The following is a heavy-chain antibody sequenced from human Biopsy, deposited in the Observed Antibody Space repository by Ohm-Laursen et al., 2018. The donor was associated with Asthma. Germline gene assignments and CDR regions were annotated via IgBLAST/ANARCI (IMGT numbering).Heavy chain of an antibody. Sequence: TLSLTCTVPGGSINIGDYYWSWIRQHPVKGLEWIGHIYYSGSTYYNPSLKSRVSISLDTSKNQFSLSLTSVTAADTAVYYCARTTYGHDEFDPWGQGTLVTVSS. J-gene: IGHJ5*02. CDR1: GGSINIGDYY. CDR2: IYYSGST. D-gene: IGHD4-17*01. V-gene: IGHV4-31*03. CDR3: ARTTYGHDEFDP.